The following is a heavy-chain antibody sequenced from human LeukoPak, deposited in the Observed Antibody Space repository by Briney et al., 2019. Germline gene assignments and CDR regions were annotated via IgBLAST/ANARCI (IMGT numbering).Heavy chain of an antibody. CDR1: GFTFSSYA. J-gene: IGHJ5*02. CDR2: ISYDGSNK. V-gene: IGHV3-30-3*01. Sequence: PGGSLRLSCAASGFTFSSYATHWVRQAPGKGLEWVAVISYDGSNKYYADSVKGRFTISRDNSKNTLYLQMNSLRAEDTAVYYCARGLVLVPIYNWFDPWGQGTLVTVSS. CDR3: ARGLVLVPIYNWFDP. D-gene: IGHD6-13*01.